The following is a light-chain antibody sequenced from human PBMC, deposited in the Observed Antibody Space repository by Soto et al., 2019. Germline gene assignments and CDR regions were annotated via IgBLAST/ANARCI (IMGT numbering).Light chain of an antibody. Sequence: DIVMTQSPDSLAVSPGERATINCKSSQSVFYTSKNKNYLAWYQQKPGQPPKLLIYWASTRESGVPDRFSGSGSGTDFTLTISSLQAEDVAIYYCQQYYSAPWTFGQGTKVEIK. CDR1: QSVFYTSKNKNY. V-gene: IGKV4-1*01. J-gene: IGKJ1*01. CDR2: WAS. CDR3: QQYYSAPWT.